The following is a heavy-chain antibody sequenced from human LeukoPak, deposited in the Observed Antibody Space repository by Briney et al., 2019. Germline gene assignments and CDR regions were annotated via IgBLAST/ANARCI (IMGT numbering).Heavy chain of an antibody. CDR3: ARDDCSGGSCYFDY. CDR2: INTDGSST. J-gene: IGHJ4*02. D-gene: IGHD2-15*01. Sequence: GGSLRLSCAASGFTFSSYWMHWVRQAPGKGLVWVLRINTDGSSTSYADSVKGRFTISRDNAKNTLYLQMNSLRAEDTAVYYCARDDCSGGSCYFDYWGQGTLVTVSS. CDR1: GFTFSSYW. V-gene: IGHV3-74*01.